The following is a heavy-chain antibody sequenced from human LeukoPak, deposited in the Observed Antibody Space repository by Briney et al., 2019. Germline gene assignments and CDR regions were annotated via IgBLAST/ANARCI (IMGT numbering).Heavy chain of an antibody. D-gene: IGHD2-15*01. Sequence: GGSLRLSCAASGFTFSSYWMSWVRQAPGKGLEWVANIKQDGSEKYYVDSVKGRFTISRDNAKNSLYLQMNSLRAEDTAVYYCAREVGYCSGGSCYRWFDPWGQGTLDTVSS. V-gene: IGHV3-7*01. J-gene: IGHJ5*02. CDR2: IKQDGSEK. CDR1: GFTFSSYW. CDR3: AREVGYCSGGSCYRWFDP.